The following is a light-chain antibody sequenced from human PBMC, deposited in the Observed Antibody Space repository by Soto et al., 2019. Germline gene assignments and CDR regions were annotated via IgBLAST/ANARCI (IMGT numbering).Light chain of an antibody. CDR3: SSYAGGNNLV. J-gene: IGLJ2*01. V-gene: IGLV2-8*01. CDR2: EVS. Sequence: QSALTQPPSASGSPGQSVTISCTGTSSDVGGYSFVSWYQQHPGKAPKLMIYEVSKRPSGVPDRFSGSKSGSTASLTVSGLQAEDEADYYCSSYAGGNNLVFGGGTQLTVL. CDR1: SSDVGGYSF.